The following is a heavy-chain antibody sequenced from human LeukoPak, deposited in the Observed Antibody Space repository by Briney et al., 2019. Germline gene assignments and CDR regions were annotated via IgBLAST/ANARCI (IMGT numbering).Heavy chain of an antibody. V-gene: IGHV1-2*02. CDR3: ARDGGGFDY. CDR1: EYTFTYYY. D-gene: IGHD2-15*01. J-gene: IGHJ4*02. Sequence: ASVKVSCKASEYTFTYYYIHWVRQAPGQGLEWMGWINPNSGGTNYAQKFQGRVTMTRDTSISTAYMELSTLRSDDTAMYYCARDGGGFDYWGQGTLVTVSS. CDR2: INPNSGGT.